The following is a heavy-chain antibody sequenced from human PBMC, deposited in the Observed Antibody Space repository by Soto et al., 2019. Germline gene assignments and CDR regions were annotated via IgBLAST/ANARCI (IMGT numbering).Heavy chain of an antibody. CDR1: GFTFSSYW. CDR3: ASLVFGVVIPLDY. CDR2: IKQDGSEK. Sequence: GGSLRLSCAASGFTFSSYWMSWVRQAPGKGLEWVANIKQDGSEKYYVDSVKGRFTISRDNAKNSLYLQMNSLRAEDTAVYYCASLVFGVVIPLDYWGQGTLVTVSS. D-gene: IGHD3-3*01. V-gene: IGHV3-7*01. J-gene: IGHJ4*02.